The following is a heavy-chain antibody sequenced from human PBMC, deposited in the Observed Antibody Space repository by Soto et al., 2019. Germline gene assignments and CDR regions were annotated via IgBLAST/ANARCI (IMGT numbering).Heavy chain of an antibody. D-gene: IGHD2-15*01. J-gene: IGHJ5*02. Sequence: SETLSLTCTVSGGSISSYYWSWIRQPPGKGLEWIGYIYYSGSTNDNPSLKSRVTISVDTSKNQLSLKLSSVTAADTAVYYCARDGGLGYCSGGSCLNWFDPWGQGTLVTVSS. CDR3: ARDGGLGYCSGGSCLNWFDP. CDR2: IYYSGST. CDR1: GGSISSYY. V-gene: IGHV4-59*01.